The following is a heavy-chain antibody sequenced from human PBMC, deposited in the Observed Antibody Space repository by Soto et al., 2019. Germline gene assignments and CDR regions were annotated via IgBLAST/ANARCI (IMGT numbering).Heavy chain of an antibody. J-gene: IGHJ4*02. D-gene: IGHD3-10*01. CDR1: GFTFSSYA. V-gene: IGHV3-23*01. CDR2: ISLSGTNT. CDR3: AKDLGSSPPGDF. Sequence: DVQVLESGGALVQPGGSLRLFCAASGFTFSSYAMSWVRQAPGKGLEWVSSISLSGTNTYYPDSVRGRFTISRDISKNTLYLQMNSLRAEDTALYYCAKDLGSSPPGDFWGQGTLVTVSS.